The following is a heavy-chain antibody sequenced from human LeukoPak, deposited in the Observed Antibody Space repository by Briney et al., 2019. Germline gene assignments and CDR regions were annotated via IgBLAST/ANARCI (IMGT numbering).Heavy chain of an antibody. Sequence: PGGSLRLSCAASGFTFDDYAMHWVRQAPGKGLEWVSGISWNSGSIGYADSVKGRFTISRDNAKNSLYLQMNSLRAEDTALYYCAKASGSYYTADVYFDYWGQGTLVTVSS. CDR1: GFTFDDYA. V-gene: IGHV3-9*01. D-gene: IGHD1-26*01. CDR2: ISWNSGSI. J-gene: IGHJ4*02. CDR3: AKASGSYYTADVYFDY.